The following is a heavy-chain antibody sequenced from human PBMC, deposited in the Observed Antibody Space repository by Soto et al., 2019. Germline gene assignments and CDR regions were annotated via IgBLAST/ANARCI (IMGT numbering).Heavy chain of an antibody. CDR2: IIPIFGTA. CDR3: ARDRGVVGATKFDP. J-gene: IGHJ5*02. Sequence: SVKVSCKASGGTFSSYAISWVRQAPGQGLEWMGGIIPIFGTANYAQKFQGRVTITADESTSTAYMELSSLRSEDTAVYYCARDRGVVGATKFDPWGQGTLVTVSS. CDR1: GGTFSSYA. D-gene: IGHD1-26*01. V-gene: IGHV1-69*13.